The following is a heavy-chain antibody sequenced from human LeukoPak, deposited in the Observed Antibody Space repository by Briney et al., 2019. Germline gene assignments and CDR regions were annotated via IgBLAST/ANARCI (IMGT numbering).Heavy chain of an antibody. D-gene: IGHD5-18*01. J-gene: IGHJ4*02. CDR1: GGSISSYY. CDR2: IYYSGST. Sequence: PSETLSLTCTVSGGSISSYYWSWIRQPPGKGLEWIGYIYYSGSTNYNPSLKSRVTISVDTSKSQFSLKLSSVTAADTAVYYCARGYSYGYDFDYWGQGTLVTVSS. CDR3: ARGYSYGYDFDY. V-gene: IGHV4-59*01.